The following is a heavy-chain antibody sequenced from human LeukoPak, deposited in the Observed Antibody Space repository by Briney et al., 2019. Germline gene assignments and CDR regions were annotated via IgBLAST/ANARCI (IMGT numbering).Heavy chain of an antibody. D-gene: IGHD1-14*01. CDR2: VSSDGSIK. J-gene: IGHJ4*02. CDR1: GFTFSSYG. CDR3: AKDLPREGYFDY. Sequence: PGGSLRLSCTASGFTFSSYGIHWVRQAPGKGREWVAVVSSDGSIKYNADSVRGRFTISRDTSKNTVYLQMHRLGAEDTAVYYCAKDLPREGYFDYWGQGTLVTVSS. V-gene: IGHV3-30*18.